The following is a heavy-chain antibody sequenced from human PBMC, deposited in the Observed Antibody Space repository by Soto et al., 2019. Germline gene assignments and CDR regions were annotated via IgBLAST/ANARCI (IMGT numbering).Heavy chain of an antibody. J-gene: IGHJ4*02. CDR2: VHYSGSA. CDR3: ARHRWGSGSYSGLLDF. CDR1: GGSISTSSYF. V-gene: IGHV4-39*01. D-gene: IGHD3-10*01. Sequence: SETLSLTCSVSGGSISTSSYFWGWIRQPPGKGLEWVGAVHYSGSANYRSSLQSRVTISVDASQNQFSLRLRSVTAADTAVYYCARHRWGSGSYSGLLDFWGQGALVTVSS.